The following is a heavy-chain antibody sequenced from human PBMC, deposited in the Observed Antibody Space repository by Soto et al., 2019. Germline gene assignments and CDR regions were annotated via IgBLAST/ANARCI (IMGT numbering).Heavy chain of an antibody. J-gene: IGHJ6*02. D-gene: IGHD3-9*01. Sequence: GASVKVSCKVSGYTLTELSMHWVRQAPGKGLEWMGGFDPEDGETIYAQKFQGRVTMTEDTSTDTAYMELSSLRSEDTAVYYCATDILTGPPIQYYYYGMDVWGQGTTVTVSS. CDR2: FDPEDGET. V-gene: IGHV1-24*01. CDR3: ATDILTGPPIQYYYYGMDV. CDR1: GYTLTELS.